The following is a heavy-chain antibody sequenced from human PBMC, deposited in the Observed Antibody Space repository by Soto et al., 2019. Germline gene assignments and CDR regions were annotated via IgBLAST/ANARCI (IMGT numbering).Heavy chain of an antibody. CDR3: ARGRYFDWLLPFDY. D-gene: IGHD3-9*01. V-gene: IGHV1-8*01. CDR1: GYTFTSYD. Sequence: ASVKVSCKASGYTFTSYDINWVRQATGQGLEWVGWMNPNSGNTGYAQKFQGRVTMTRNTSISTAYMELSSLRSEDTAVYYCARGRYFDWLLPFDYWGQGTLVTVSS. J-gene: IGHJ4*02. CDR2: MNPNSGNT.